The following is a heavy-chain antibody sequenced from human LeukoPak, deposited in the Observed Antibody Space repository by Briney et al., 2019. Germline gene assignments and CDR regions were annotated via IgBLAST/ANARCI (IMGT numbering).Heavy chain of an antibody. CDR1: GYSFTSYW. CDR2: IYPDDSDT. D-gene: IGHD2-21*02. J-gene: IGHJ4*02. V-gene: IGHV5-51*01. CDR3: AIQGVYCGGDCSPPIAPNFDY. Sequence: GESLKISCKGSGYSFTSYWIGWGRQMPRKGLELMGIIYPDDSDTRYSPSFQSQVTILAGKSIRNAFLQWISLKASDPASVYCAIQGVYCGGDCSPPIAPNFDYWGQGTLVTVSS.